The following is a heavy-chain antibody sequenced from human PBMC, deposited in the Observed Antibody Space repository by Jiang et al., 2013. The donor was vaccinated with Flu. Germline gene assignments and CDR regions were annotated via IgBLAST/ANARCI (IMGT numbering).Heavy chain of an antibody. Sequence: SVKVSCKASGYTFTSYGISWVRQAPGQGLEWMGWVSAYNGDTNYAQKFQGRVSMTTDTSTSTVYMEVRSLRSDDTAVYYCARVLVAPRLMLFDYWGQGTLVTVSS. CDR3: ARVLVAPRLMLFDY. CDR2: VSAYNGDT. CDR1: GYTFTSYG. D-gene: IGHD5-12*01. V-gene: IGHV1-18*01. J-gene: IGHJ4*02.